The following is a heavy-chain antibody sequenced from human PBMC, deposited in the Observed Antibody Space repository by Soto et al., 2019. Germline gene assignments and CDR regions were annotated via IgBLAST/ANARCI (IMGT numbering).Heavy chain of an antibody. Sequence: PSETLSLTCAVSGVSISSSNWWSGVRQPPGKGLEWIGEIYHSGSTNYNPSLKRRVTISVDKSKNQFSLRLSSVTAGETAVYYGASVRGGYYYAMAVGAKGTGVPV. V-gene: IGHV4-4*02. CDR1: GVSISSSNW. J-gene: IGHJ6*04. CDR2: IYHSGST. CDR3: ASVRGGYYYAMAV. D-gene: IGHD3-10*02.